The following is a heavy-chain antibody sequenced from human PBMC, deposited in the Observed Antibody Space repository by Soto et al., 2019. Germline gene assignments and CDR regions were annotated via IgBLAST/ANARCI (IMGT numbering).Heavy chain of an antibody. CDR2: ISTDASST. V-gene: IGHV3-74*01. CDR1: GFTFSSYW. CDR3: ARLPNKSPQN. Sequence: EVQLVESGGGLVQPGGSLRLSCAASGFTFSSYWMHWVRQAPGKGLVWVSSISTDASSTSYADPVKGRCTISRDTAKNTLYLQMNSVRAEDTAVYYYARLPNKSPQNWGQGTLVIVSP. J-gene: IGHJ1*01.